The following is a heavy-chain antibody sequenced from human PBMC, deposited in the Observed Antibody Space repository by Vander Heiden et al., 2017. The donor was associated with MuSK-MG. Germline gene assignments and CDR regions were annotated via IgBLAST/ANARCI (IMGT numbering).Heavy chain of an antibody. Sequence: QVHRVESGGGVVQPGRSRRLSCGASGFIFSSYAMHWVRQAPGKGLEWVAVISDDGSKKYYADSVKGRFTISRDNSKNMLALQMDSLRVEDTALYYCASRYSSSWSLDYWGQGTLVTVSS. V-gene: IGHV3-30*04. CDR2: ISDDGSKK. CDR3: ASRYSSSWSLDY. D-gene: IGHD6-13*01. CDR1: GFIFSSYA. J-gene: IGHJ4*02.